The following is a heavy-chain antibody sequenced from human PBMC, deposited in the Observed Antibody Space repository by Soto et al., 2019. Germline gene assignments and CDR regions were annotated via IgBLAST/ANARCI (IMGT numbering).Heavy chain of an antibody. J-gene: IGHJ4*02. D-gene: IGHD5-18*01. CDR2: IYYSGST. CDR3: ARYTYGYFYFDL. Sequence: TPSLTCTVSGGSISSHYWSWIRQPPGNGLEWIGYIYYSGSTNYNPSLKSRVTISVDTSKKQFSLKMRSVTAADTAVYYCARYTYGYFYFDLWGQGTPVTVSS. V-gene: IGHV4-59*11. CDR1: GGSISSHY.